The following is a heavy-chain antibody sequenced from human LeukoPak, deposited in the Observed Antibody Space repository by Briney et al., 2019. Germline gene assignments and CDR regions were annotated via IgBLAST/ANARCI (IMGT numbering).Heavy chain of an antibody. J-gene: IGHJ4*02. V-gene: IGHV4-59*02. Sequence: PSETLSLTCTVSGDSASNYYLTWIRQSPGRGLEWIGYIYYSGNTNYNPSLKSRVSISVDTSKSQFSLKLSSVTAADPAVYFCARGGYCSGYSCLDYWGLGTLVTVSS. CDR2: IYYSGNT. CDR3: ARGGYCSGYSCLDY. CDR1: GDSASNYY. D-gene: IGHD2-15*01.